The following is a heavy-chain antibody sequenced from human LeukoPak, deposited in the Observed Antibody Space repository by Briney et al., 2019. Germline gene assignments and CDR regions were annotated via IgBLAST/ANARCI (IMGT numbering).Heavy chain of an antibody. V-gene: IGHV3-20*04. CDR2: INWNGGSI. J-gene: IGHJ4*02. D-gene: IGHD3-22*01. CDR3: AREKYDSSGYYTDNYYFDY. Sequence: GGSLRLSCAASGFTFDDYGMTWVRQAPGKGLEWVSDINWNGGSIGYADPVKGRFTVSRDNAKNSLYLQVNSLRADDTALYYCAREKYDSSGYYTDNYYFDYWGQGTPVTVSS. CDR1: GFTFDDYG.